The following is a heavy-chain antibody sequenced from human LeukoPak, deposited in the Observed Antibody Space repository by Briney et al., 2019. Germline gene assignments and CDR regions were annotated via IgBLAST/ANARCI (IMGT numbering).Heavy chain of an antibody. Sequence: GGSLRLSCAASGFTFSSYWMHWVRQAPGKGLVWVSRIDTDGSFTSYADSVRGRFTISRDNAKNTLYLQMCSLRAEDTAVYYCIRGTVGAPGNDYWGQGTLVTVSS. D-gene: IGHD1-26*01. CDR2: IDTDGSFT. V-gene: IGHV3-74*01. CDR1: GFTFSSYW. CDR3: IRGTVGAPGNDY. J-gene: IGHJ4*02.